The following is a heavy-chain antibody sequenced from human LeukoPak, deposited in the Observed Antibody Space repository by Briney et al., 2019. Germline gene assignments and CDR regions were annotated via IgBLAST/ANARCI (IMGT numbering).Heavy chain of an antibody. J-gene: IGHJ6*02. Sequence: SETLSLTCTVSGGSISSGSYYWSWIRQPAGTGLEWIGRIYTSGSTNYNPSLKSRVTISVDTSKNQFSLKLSSVTAADTAVYYCAREYSSSWLYYYYGMDVWGQGTTVTVSS. D-gene: IGHD6-13*01. V-gene: IGHV4-61*02. CDR1: GGSISSGSYY. CDR2: IYTSGST. CDR3: AREYSSSWLYYYYGMDV.